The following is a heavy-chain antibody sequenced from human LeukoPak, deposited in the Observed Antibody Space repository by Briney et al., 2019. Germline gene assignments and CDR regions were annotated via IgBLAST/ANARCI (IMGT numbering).Heavy chain of an antibody. V-gene: IGHV1-18*01. J-gene: IGHJ4*02. CDR2: ISAYNGNT. CDR1: GYTFSSYG. Sequence: ASVKVSCKTSGYTFSSYGFSWVRQAPGQGLEWMGWISAYNGNTNYAQKFQGRVTMTTDTSTSTAYMELRSLRSDDTAVYYCTRDDTVIITDSTQHFDYWGQGTLVTVSS. CDR3: TRDDTVIITDSTQHFDY. D-gene: IGHD2/OR15-2a*01.